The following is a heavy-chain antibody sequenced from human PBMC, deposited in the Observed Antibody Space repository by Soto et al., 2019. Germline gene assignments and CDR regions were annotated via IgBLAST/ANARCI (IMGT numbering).Heavy chain of an antibody. D-gene: IGHD5-18*01. CDR1: GGIFTNNA. CDR3: ATGGHNDGYNVYHGMDL. V-gene: IGHV1-69*01. Sequence: QVQVVQSGAEVKKPGSSVKVSCKVSGGIFTNNAISWVRQAPGQGLEWLGGVIPLFDTAYYAQIFRGRLRIAAADATITPYMKLSGVTSADPAVYFCATGGHNDGYNVYHGMDLWGQGTTVTVS. CDR2: VIPLFDTA. J-gene: IGHJ6*02.